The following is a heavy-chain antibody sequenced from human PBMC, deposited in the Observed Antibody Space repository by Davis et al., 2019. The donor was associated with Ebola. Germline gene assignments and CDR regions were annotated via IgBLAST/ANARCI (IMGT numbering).Heavy chain of an antibody. D-gene: IGHD1-14*01. CDR2: VSWDGTNK. J-gene: IGHJ3*02. CDR3: ANDHRTRSARDDAFDM. V-gene: IGHV3-30*04. CDR1: GFTFSSFP. Sequence: GESLKISCTASGFTFSSFPMHWVRQAPGMGLEWVALVSWDGTNKYYADSVKGRFTISRDNSKNTLYLQMDNLTTEDTAVYYCANDHRTRSARDDAFDMWGQGTVVTVSS.